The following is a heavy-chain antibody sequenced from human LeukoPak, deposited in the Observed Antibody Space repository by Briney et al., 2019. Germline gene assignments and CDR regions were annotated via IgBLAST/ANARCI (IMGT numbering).Heavy chain of an antibody. J-gene: IGHJ4*02. D-gene: IGHD2-2*01. V-gene: IGHV3-23*01. CDR2: ISGSGGST. Sequence: AGGSLRLSCAASGFTFSSYAMSWVRQAPGKGLEWVSAISGSGGSTYYADSVKGRFIISRDNSKNTLYLQMNSLRAEDTAVYYCAKDYCSSTSCYYFDYWGQGTLVTVSS. CDR3: AKDYCSSTSCYYFDY. CDR1: GFTFSSYA.